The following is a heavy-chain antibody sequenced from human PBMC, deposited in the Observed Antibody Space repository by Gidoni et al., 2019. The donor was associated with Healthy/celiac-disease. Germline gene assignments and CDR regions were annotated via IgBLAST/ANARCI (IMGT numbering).Heavy chain of an antibody. J-gene: IGHJ4*02. CDR2: IWYDGSKK. CDR3: ARDPQQTKEYYFDY. Sequence: QVQLVASGGGVVQPGRSLRLSCAASGFTFSSYGMHWVRQAPGKGLEWVAVIWYDGSKKYYADSVKGRFTISRDNSKNTLYLQMNSLRAEDTAVYYCARDPQQTKEYYFDYWGQGTLVTVSS. CDR1: GFTFSSYG. D-gene: IGHD1-7*01. V-gene: IGHV3-33*01.